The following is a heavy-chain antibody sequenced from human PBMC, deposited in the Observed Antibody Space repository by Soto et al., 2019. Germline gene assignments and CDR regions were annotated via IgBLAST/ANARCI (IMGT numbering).Heavy chain of an antibody. D-gene: IGHD3-22*01. CDR3: ARGYYDSSGYLGVDYYGMDV. CDR1: GGTFSSYA. J-gene: IGHJ6*02. CDR2: IIPIFGTA. Sequence: SVKVSCKASGGTFSSYAISWVRQAPGQGLEWMGGIIPIFGTANYAQKFQGRVTITADESTSTAYMELSSLRSEDTAVYYCARGYYDSSGYLGVDYYGMDVWGQGTTVTVSS. V-gene: IGHV1-69*13.